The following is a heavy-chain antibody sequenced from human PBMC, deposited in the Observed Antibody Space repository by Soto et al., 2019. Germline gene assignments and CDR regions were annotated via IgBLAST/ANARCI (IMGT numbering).Heavy chain of an antibody. D-gene: IGHD1-26*01. J-gene: IGHJ6*02. Sequence: LRLSCAASGLDFSSEVMCWVRQAPGKGLEWVSSISGSGRTIYHADSMRGRFAISRDNSKNSLYLQLNNLRVDDTAVYYCAKVGPSYYYGMDVWGQGTTATVSS. CDR3: AKVGPSYYYGMDV. CDR2: ISGSGRTI. V-gene: IGHV3-23*01. CDR1: GLDFSSEV.